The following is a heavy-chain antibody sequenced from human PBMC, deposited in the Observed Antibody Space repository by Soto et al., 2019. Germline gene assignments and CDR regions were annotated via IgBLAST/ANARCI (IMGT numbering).Heavy chain of an antibody. J-gene: IGHJ6*02. V-gene: IGHV1-69*01. CDR1: GDTFKNCV. CDR3: AAELGFGKLSVV. Sequence: QVQVVQSGVDVRRPGSSVKVSCKASGDTFKNCVISWVRQAPGQGLEWMGGIIPLFGTTDFAQRSQGRLTITTDESTTTAYMELSRLRSEETATYYCAAELGFGKLSVVWGQGTTVIVSS. CDR2: IIPLFGTT. D-gene: IGHD3-10*01.